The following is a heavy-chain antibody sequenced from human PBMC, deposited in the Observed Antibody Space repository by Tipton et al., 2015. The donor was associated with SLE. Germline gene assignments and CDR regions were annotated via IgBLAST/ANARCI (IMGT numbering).Heavy chain of an antibody. D-gene: IGHD3-10*01. CDR2: IYYSWST. J-gene: IGHJ6*02. Sequence: TLSLTCTVSGGSISSYYWSWIRQPPGKGLEWIGYIYYSWSTNYNPSPKSRVTISVDTSKNQFSLKLSSVTAADTAVYYCARDRGITMVQGVIDGMDVWGQGTTVTVSS. CDR3: ARDRGITMVQGVIDGMDV. V-gene: IGHV4-59*12. CDR1: GGSISSYY.